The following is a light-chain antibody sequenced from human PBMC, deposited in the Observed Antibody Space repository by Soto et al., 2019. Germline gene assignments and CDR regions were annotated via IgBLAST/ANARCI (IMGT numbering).Light chain of an antibody. V-gene: IGKV1-8*01. Sequence: AIRMTQSPSSLSASTGDRVTITCRASQGISRYLAWYQQKPGKAPKLLIYAASTLQSGVPSRFSGSGSGTDFTLTISCLQSEDFATYYCKQYYSYPPTFGGGTKVEIK. CDR1: QGISRY. CDR3: KQYYSYPPT. CDR2: AAS. J-gene: IGKJ4*01.